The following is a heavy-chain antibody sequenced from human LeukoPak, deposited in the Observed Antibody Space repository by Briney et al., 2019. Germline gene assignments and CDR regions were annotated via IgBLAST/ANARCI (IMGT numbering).Heavy chain of an antibody. CDR2: IKQDGSEK. Sequence: GGSLRLSCAASGFTFSSYWMSLVRRAPGKGLEWVANIKQDGSEKYYVDSVKGRFTISRDNAKNSLYLQMNSLRAEDTAVYYCAREYGGNSMIDYFDYWGQGTLVTVSS. CDR3: AREYGGNSMIDYFDY. CDR1: GFTFSSYW. D-gene: IGHD2-21*02. J-gene: IGHJ4*02. V-gene: IGHV3-7*01.